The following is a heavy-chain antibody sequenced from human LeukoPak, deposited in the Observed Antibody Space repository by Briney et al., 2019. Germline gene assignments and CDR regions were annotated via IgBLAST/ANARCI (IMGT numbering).Heavy chain of an antibody. D-gene: IGHD2-15*01. J-gene: IGHJ4*02. V-gene: IGHV1-69*04. CDR2: IIPIFGIA. Sequence: SVNVSCKASGGTVSSYAIIWVRQAPGQGLEWMGRIIPIFGIANYAQKFQGRVTITADKSTSTAYMELSSLRSEDTAVYYCAREVVAAVIFDYWGQGTLVTVPS. CDR3: AREVVAAVIFDY. CDR1: GGTVSSYA.